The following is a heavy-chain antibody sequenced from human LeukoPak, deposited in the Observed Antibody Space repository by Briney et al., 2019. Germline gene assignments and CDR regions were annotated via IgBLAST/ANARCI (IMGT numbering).Heavy chain of an antibody. D-gene: IGHD6-13*01. CDR1: GFTFDDYA. CDR2: ISWDGGST. J-gene: IGHJ6*03. Sequence: GGSLRLSRAASGFTFDDYAMHWVRQAPGKGLEWVSLISWDGGSTYYADSVKGRFTISRDNSKNSLYLQMNSLRAEDTALYYCAKGGAAAGNYYMDVWGKGTTVTVSS. CDR3: AKGGAAAGNYYMDV. V-gene: IGHV3-43D*03.